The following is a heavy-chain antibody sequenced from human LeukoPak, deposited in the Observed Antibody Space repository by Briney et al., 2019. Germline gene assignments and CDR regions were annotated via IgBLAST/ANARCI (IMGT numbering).Heavy chain of an antibody. CDR3: ARGRYSGYDYVY. Sequence: ASVKVSRKASGYTFTCYYMHRVRQAPGQGLEWMGWINPNSSGRKYAEKFQGRVTMTRDTSISTAYMELGMLRSDDTAGYYCARGRYSGYDYVYWGQGTLVTVRS. V-gene: IGHV1-2*02. J-gene: IGHJ4*02. D-gene: IGHD5-12*01. CDR1: GYTFTCYY. CDR2: INPNSSGR.